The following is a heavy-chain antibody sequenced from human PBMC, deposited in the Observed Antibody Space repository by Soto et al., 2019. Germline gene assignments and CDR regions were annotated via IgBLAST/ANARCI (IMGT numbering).Heavy chain of an antibody. Sequence: GGSLILSCAASGFTFSSYAMSWVRQAPGRGLEWVSAISGGGGSTYYADSVKGRFTISRDNSKNTLYLQMNSLRAEDTAVYYCAKVQIGIQLWSDFDYWGQGTLVTVSS. J-gene: IGHJ4*02. D-gene: IGHD5-18*01. CDR3: AKVQIGIQLWSDFDY. V-gene: IGHV3-23*01. CDR1: GFTFSSYA. CDR2: ISGGGGST.